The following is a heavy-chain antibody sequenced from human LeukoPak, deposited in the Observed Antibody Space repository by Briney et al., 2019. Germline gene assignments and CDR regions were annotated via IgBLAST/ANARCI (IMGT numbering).Heavy chain of an antibody. CDR3: ASDYYDRSQY. V-gene: IGHV3-48*04. CDR2: ISSTGSTI. CDR1: GFTFSSYG. J-gene: IGHJ4*02. Sequence: PGGSLRLSCAASGFTFSSYGMHWVRQAPGKGLEWVSYISSTGSTIYYADSVKGRFTISRDNAKNSLYLQMNSLRAEDTAVYYCASDYYDRSQYWGQGTLVTVSS. D-gene: IGHD3-22*01.